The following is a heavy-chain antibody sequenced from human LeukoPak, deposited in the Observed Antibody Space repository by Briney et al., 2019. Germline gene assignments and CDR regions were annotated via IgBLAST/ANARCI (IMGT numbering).Heavy chain of an antibody. Sequence: PGGSLRLSCAASGFTFSTYSMNWVRQAPGKGLEWVSSISSSSSYIYYADSVKGRFTISRDNAKNSLYLQMNSLRAEDTAVYYCARVGYSYGRLFDYWGQGTLVTVSS. J-gene: IGHJ4*02. CDR1: GFTFSTYS. CDR2: ISSSSSYI. CDR3: ARVGYSYGRLFDY. V-gene: IGHV3-21*01. D-gene: IGHD5-18*01.